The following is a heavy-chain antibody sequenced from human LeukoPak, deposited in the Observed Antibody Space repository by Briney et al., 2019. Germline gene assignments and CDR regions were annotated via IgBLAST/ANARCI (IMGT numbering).Heavy chain of an antibody. CDR2: MNPNSGNT. Sequence: ASVKVSCKASGYTFTSYDINWVRQATGQGLEWMGWMNPNSGNTGYAQKFQGRVTMTRNTSISTAYMELSSLRSEDTAVYYCVRELTVVVTAIHYYYGMDVWGQGTTVTVSS. D-gene: IGHD2-21*02. J-gene: IGHJ6*02. V-gene: IGHV1-8*01. CDR3: VRELTVVVTAIHYYYGMDV. CDR1: GYTFTSYD.